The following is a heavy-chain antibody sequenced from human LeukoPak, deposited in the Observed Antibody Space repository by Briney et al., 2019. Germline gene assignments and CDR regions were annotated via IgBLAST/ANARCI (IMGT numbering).Heavy chain of an antibody. CDR2: ISGFGGST. D-gene: IGHD6-13*01. CDR3: ARRSGSSWSSFDY. CDR1: GFTFNNYA. V-gene: IGHV3-23*01. Sequence: PGGSLRLSCAASGFTFNNYAMNWVRQAPGKGLEWVSGISGFGGSTYYAPSVKGRLTISRDNFGNMLYSHLDSLRVEDTAIYYCARRSGSSWSSFDYWGQGALVTASS. J-gene: IGHJ4*02.